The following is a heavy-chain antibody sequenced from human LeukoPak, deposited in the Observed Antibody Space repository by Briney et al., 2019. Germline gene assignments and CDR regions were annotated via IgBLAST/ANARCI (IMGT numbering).Heavy chain of an antibody. CDR3: ARVGYSYSINDWSRTGLGAYPTKYYYYRDV. Sequence: SETLSLTCAVYGGSLRDYSWTWIRQPPGKGLQWIGEINHGGGTNHNPSLMSRVIMSVDTSKNQISPKVTSATAADTAVYYCARVGYSYSINDWSRTGLGAYPTKYYYYRDVGRKGTTVTVSS. J-gene: IGHJ6*03. V-gene: IGHV4-34*01. D-gene: IGHD5-18*01. CDR1: GGSLRDYS. CDR2: INHGGGT.